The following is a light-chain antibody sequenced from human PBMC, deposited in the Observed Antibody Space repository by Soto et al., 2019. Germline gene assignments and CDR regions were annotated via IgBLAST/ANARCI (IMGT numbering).Light chain of an antibody. CDR1: SSNIGSYYD. J-gene: IGLJ2*01. CDR2: GDN. CDR3: QSYDSSLSHVV. V-gene: IGLV1-40*01. Sequence: QTVVTQPPSVSGAPGQRVTIPCTGSSSNIGSYYDVHWYQQLPGTVPKLLIYGDNNRPSGVPDRFSGSKSGTSASLAITGLRAEDEADYYCQSYDSSLSHVVFGGGTKVTVL.